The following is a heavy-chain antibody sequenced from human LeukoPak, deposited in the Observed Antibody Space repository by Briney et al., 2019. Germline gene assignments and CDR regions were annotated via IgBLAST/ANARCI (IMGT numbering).Heavy chain of an antibody. V-gene: IGHV4-59*08. CDR3: ARPYSSSSHGSFDI. CDR1: GGSISSYY. D-gene: IGHD6-13*01. J-gene: IGHJ3*02. Sequence: SETLSLTCIVSGGSISSYYWSWIRQPPGKGLEWIGYIYYSGSTNYNPSLKSRVTISVDMSKNQFSLKLGFVTAADTAVYYCARPYSSSSHGSFDIWGQGTMVTVSS. CDR2: IYYSGST.